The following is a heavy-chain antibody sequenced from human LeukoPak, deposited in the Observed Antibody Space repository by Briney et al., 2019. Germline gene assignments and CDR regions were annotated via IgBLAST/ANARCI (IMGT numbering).Heavy chain of an antibody. CDR2: ISGDGTRT. J-gene: IGHJ4*02. D-gene: IGHD2-15*01. V-gene: IGHV3-74*01. CDR1: GFTFSSYW. CDR3: ARGRGVVPYRTPFDY. Sequence: PGGSLRLSCAASGFTFSSYWMHWVRQAPGKGLVWVSYISGDGTRTTYADSVKGRFTISRDNAKNTLDLQMNSLRAEDTAVYYCARGRGVVPYRTPFDYWGQGTLVTVSS.